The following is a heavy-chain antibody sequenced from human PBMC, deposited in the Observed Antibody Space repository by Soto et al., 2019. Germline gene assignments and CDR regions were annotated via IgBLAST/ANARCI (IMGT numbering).Heavy chain of an antibody. D-gene: IGHD6-13*01. J-gene: IGHJ6*02. V-gene: IGHV3-23*01. CDR1: GFTFSTYA. Sequence: GGSLRLSCAASGFTFSTYAMNWVRQAPGKGLEWVSAISGSGGSTYYADSVKGRFSISRDNSKNTLYLQMNTLRAEDAAIYYCAKGFGYSSTWYWMDVWGQGTTVTVSS. CDR2: ISGSGGST. CDR3: AKGFGYSSTWYWMDV.